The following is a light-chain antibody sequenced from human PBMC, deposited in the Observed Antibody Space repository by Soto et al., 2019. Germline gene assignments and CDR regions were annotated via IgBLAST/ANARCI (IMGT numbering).Light chain of an antibody. CDR1: SSDVGAYDF. J-gene: IGLJ1*01. CDR2: EVR. Sequence: QAVVTQPASVSGSPGQSITISCTGTSSDVGAYDFVSWYQQHPDKAPKLMIYEVRNRPSGVSNRFSGSKSVNTVTLTISGLQAEDEADYYCSSYTTSSTRVFGTGTKLTVL. CDR3: SSYTTSSTRV. V-gene: IGLV2-14*03.